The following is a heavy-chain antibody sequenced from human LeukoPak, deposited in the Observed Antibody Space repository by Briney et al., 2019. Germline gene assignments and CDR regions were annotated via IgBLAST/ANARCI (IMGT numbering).Heavy chain of an antibody. V-gene: IGHV1-46*01. CDR2: INPSGGST. CDR1: GYTFTSYY. Sequence: ASVKVSCKASGYTFTSYYMHWVRQAPGQGLEWMGIINPSGGSTSYAQKFQGRVTMTRDTSTSTVYMELSSLRSEDTAVYYCARDRAQVYYYDSSGYSGGYFDYWGQGTLVTVSS. D-gene: IGHD3-22*01. CDR3: ARDRAQVYYYDSSGYSGGYFDY. J-gene: IGHJ4*02.